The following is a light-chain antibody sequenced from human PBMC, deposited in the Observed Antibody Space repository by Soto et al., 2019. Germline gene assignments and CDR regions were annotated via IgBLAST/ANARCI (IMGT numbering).Light chain of an antibody. J-gene: IGKJ1*01. CDR1: QSIVTY. CDR2: AAS. CDR3: QQAIVPLT. V-gene: IGKV1-39*01. Sequence: DIQMTQFPSSLSASVGDLVTITCRANQSIVTYVNWYQQMPGKAPKLLIYAASTLQSGVPSRFSGRASGTDSTLTISGLQPEDFATYYCQQAIVPLTFGQGTKVEIK.